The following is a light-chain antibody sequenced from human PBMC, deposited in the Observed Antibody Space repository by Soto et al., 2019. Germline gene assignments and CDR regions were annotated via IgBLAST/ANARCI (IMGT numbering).Light chain of an antibody. CDR2: GAS. J-gene: IGKJ4*01. CDR1: QSINND. V-gene: IGKV3-15*01. Sequence: EVVMAQSPATLSVSPGERVTLSCRASQSINNDLAWYQQKVGQGPRLLIYGASTRATGIPARFSGSGSGTEFTLTLSSLQSEDSAVYYCQQYNKWPPLTFGGGTKVEIK. CDR3: QQYNKWPPLT.